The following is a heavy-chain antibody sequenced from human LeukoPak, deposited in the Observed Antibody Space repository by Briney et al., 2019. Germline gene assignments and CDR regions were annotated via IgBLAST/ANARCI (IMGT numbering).Heavy chain of an antibody. CDR2: IIPILGIA. Sequence: ASVKVSCKASGGTFSGYTISWVRQAPGQGLEWMGRIIPILGIANYAQKFQGRVTITADKSTSTAYMELSSLRSENTAVYYCASSVAVLLYGSGSYQSLDVWGKGTTVTVSS. CDR3: ASSVAVLLYGSGSYQSLDV. J-gene: IGHJ6*04. D-gene: IGHD3-10*01. V-gene: IGHV1-69*02. CDR1: GGTFSGYT.